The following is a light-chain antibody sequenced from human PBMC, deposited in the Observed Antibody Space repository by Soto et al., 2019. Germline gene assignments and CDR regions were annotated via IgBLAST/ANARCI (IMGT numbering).Light chain of an antibody. V-gene: IGKV1-5*01. CDR2: HAS. J-gene: IGKJ1*01. Sequence: DIQMTQSPSTLSASIGDRVTITCRASQTINNWLAWYQQKPGKAPNLLIYHASNLETGVPSRFSGSAFGTEFTLTISSLTPDDFATYYWQHYNSYPWTFGQGTKVEIK. CDR3: QHYNSYPWT. CDR1: QTINNW.